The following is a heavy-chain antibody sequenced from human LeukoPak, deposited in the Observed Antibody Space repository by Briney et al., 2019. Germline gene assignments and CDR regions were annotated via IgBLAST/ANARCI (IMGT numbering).Heavy chain of an antibody. V-gene: IGHV3-23*01. CDR1: GFTFSSYD. CDR3: AKVYPSRITIVRGGSYYFYY. J-gene: IGHJ4*02. Sequence: GGSLTLSCAASGFTFSSYDMMWVRQAQGLGRVWVSAISGSGGSTYYADSVKGRFTISRDNSKNTLYLQMNSLSAEETAVYYCAKVYPSRITIVRGGSYYFYYWAGETLLTVSS. D-gene: IGHD3-10*01. CDR2: ISGSGGST.